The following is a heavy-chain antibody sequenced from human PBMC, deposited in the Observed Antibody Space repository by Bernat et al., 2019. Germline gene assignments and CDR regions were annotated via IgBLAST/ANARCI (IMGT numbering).Heavy chain of an antibody. V-gene: IGHV5-51*01. D-gene: IGHD2-15*01. CDR3: ARHRGCSGGSCYSDYYYGMDV. CDR2: IYPGDSDT. CDR1: GYSFTSYW. Sequence: EVQLVQSGAEVKKPGESLKISCKGSGYSFTSYWIGWVRQMPGKGLEWMGIIYPGDSDTRYSPSFQGQVTISADKSISTAYLQWSSLKASDTAMYYCARHRGCSGGSCYSDYYYGMDVWGQGTTVTVSS. J-gene: IGHJ6*02.